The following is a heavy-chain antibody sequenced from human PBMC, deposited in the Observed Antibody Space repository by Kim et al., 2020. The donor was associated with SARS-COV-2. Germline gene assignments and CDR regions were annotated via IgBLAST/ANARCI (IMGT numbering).Heavy chain of an antibody. V-gene: IGHV1-69*13. CDR3: ARQWYYYGSGSYYNEDNWFDP. CDR1: GGTFSSYA. J-gene: IGHJ5*02. D-gene: IGHD3-10*01. CDR2: IIPIFGTA. Sequence: SVKVSCKASGGTFSSYAISWVRQAPGQGLEWMGGIIPIFGTANYAQKFQGRVTITADESTSTAYMELSSLRSEDTAVYYCARQWYYYGSGSYYNEDNWFDPWGQGTLVTVSS.